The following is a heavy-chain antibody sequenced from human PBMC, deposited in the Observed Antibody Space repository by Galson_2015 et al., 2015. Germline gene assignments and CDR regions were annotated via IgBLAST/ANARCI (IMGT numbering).Heavy chain of an antibody. D-gene: IGHD2-15*01. Sequence: ETLSLTCTVSGGSISSYYWSWIRQPPGKGLEWIGYIYYSGSTNYNPSLKSRVTISVDTSKNQFSLKLSSVTAADTAVYYCARAGYCSGGSCYFWCFDLWGRGTLVTVSS. J-gene: IGHJ2*01. V-gene: IGHV4-59*01. CDR3: ARAGYCSGGSCYFWCFDL. CDR1: GGSISSYY. CDR2: IYYSGST.